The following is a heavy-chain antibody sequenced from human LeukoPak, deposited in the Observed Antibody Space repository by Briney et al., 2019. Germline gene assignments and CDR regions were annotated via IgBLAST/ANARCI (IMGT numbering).Heavy chain of an antibody. CDR3: ARVRRAGNTGWNFDL. V-gene: IGHV4-30-4*08. D-gene: IGHD1-1*01. CDR2: IYYSGNT. J-gene: IGHJ2*01. Sequence: SETLSLTCTVSGGSITSGDYYWTWIRQPPGKGLEWIGSIYYSGNTYNNPSLRSRVTMSVDTSKNEFSLKLSSVTAADTAVFYCARVRRAGNTGWNFDLWGRGTLVTVSS. CDR1: GGSITSGDYY.